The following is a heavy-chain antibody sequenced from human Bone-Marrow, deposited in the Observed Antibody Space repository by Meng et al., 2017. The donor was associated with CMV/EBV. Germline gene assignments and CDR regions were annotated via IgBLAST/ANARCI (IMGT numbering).Heavy chain of an antibody. V-gene: IGHV4-59*01. CDR1: GGSISSYY. CDR3: ARDFGDFWSGYHSYYYYGMDV. CDR2: IYYSGST. J-gene: IGHJ6*02. D-gene: IGHD3-3*01. Sequence: GSLRLSCTVSGGSISSYYWSWIRQPPGKGLEWIGYIYYSGSTNYNPSLKSRVTISVDTSKNQFSLKLSSVTAADTAVYYCARDFGDFWSGYHSYYYYGMDVWGQGTTVTVSS.